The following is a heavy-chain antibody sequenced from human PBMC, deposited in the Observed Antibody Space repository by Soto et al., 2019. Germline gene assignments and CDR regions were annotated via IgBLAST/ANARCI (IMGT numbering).Heavy chain of an antibody. CDR2: ISGSGGDP. D-gene: IGHD6-19*01. CDR3: AKTVSWRAVALYYFDF. CDR1: GFTFNIYS. Sequence: GGSLRLSCAASGFTFNIYSMSWVRQAPGKGLEWVSAISGSGGDPYYADSVKGRFTISRDNSKNTLYLQMNSLRAEDTAVYYCAKTVSWRAVALYYFDFWGQGTLVTVSS. V-gene: IGHV3-23*01. J-gene: IGHJ4*02.